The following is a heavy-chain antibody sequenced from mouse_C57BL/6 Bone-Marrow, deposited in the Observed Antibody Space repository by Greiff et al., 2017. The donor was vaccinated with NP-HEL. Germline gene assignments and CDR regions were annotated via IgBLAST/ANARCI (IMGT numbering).Heavy chain of an antibody. V-gene: IGHV1-7*01. J-gene: IGHJ1*01. CDR2: INPRSGYT. CDR3: ARSACYGDDVWYFDV. CDR1: GYTFTSSW. D-gene: IGHD2-9*01. Sequence: QVQLQQSGAELVKPGASVKLSCKASGYTFTSSWMHWVKQRPGQGLEWIGYINPRSGYTKYNEKFKGKATLTAAKSSSPAYMQLSSLTYKDSAVYYCARSACYGDDVWYFDVWGQGTTVTVSS.